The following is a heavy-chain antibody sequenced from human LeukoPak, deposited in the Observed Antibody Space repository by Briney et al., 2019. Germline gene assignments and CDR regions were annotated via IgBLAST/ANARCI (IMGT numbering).Heavy chain of an antibody. CDR3: AREQLWFLDSRVEYYGMYV. CDR2: ISAYNVNK. CDR1: GYTFSSYV. D-gene: IGHD5-18*01. V-gene: IGHV1-18*04. J-gene: IGHJ6*04. Sequence: ASVKVSRKASGYTFSSYVISWVGQAAGQGLEGMGWISAYNVNKNYAQKLQGRVTMTTHTSTSKAYLELRSLRSDDTAVYYCAREQLWFLDSRVEYYGMYVGGKGTTVTVSS.